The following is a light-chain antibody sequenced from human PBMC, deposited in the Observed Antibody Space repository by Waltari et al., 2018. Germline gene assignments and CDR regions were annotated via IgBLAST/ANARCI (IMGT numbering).Light chain of an antibody. J-gene: IGKJ1*01. CDR1: QSLSNW. CDR2: KAS. CDR3: QQYRNLWT. V-gene: IGKV1-5*03. Sequence: DIQMTPSPSTLSASVGDRVTITCRASQSLSNWLAWYQQKPGNDPKVLIYKASTLESGVPSRFSGSGSGTEFTLTISSLQPDDFATYYCQQYRNLWTFGQGTKVEIK.